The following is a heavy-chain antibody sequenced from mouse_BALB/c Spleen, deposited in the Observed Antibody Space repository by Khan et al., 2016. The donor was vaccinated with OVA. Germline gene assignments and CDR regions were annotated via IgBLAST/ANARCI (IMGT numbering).Heavy chain of an antibody. CDR2: MSSGSSTI. CDR3: ARSGGNFHWYFDV. Sequence: EVQVVESGGGLVQPGGSRKLSCAASGFTFSNFGMHWVRQAPKKGLEWVAYMSSGSSTIYYVDTVKGRFTISRDNLKNILFLQMTSLRSEDTAMYYGARSGGNFHWYFDVWGAGTSVTVSS. V-gene: IGHV5-17*02. D-gene: IGHD3-1*01. CDR1: GFTFSNFG. J-gene: IGHJ1*01.